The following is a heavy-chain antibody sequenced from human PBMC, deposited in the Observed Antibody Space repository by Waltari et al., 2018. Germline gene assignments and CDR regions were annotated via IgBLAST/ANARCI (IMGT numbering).Heavy chain of an antibody. V-gene: IGHV3-21*01. CDR3: AREAATIWLDY. CDR2: ISSSSSYI. Sequence: EVQLVESGGGLVKPGGSLSLSCAASGFTFSSHTMNWARQAPGKGLEWVSSISSSSSYIYYADSVKGRFTISRDNAKNSLYLQMNSLRAEDTAVYYCAREAATIWLDYWGQGTLVTVSS. D-gene: IGHD5-12*01. CDR1: GFTFSSHT. J-gene: IGHJ4*02.